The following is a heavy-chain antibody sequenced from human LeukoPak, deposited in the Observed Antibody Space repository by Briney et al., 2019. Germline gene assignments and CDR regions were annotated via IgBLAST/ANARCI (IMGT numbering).Heavy chain of an antibody. Sequence: GGSVTLFCVVCGFHYSSFQMKWVRPAPGEGLEGVSYIISRGSILFYADSVKGRFPISRDHVKISVYLHMNSLRAEDTSVYYWARTPTYYDILACYPYYFDYWGQGTLVTVSS. CDR3: ARTPTYYDILACYPYYFDY. V-gene: IGHV3-48*03. CDR2: IISRGSIL. CDR1: GFHYSSFQ. D-gene: IGHD3-9*01. J-gene: IGHJ4*02.